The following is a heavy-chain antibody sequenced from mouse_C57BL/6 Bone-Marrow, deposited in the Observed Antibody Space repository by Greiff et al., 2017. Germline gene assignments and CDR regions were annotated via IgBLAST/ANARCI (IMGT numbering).Heavy chain of an antibody. V-gene: IGHV1-82*01. CDR3: ARRGNYDGAMDY. CDR2: IYPGDGDT. J-gene: IGHJ4*01. D-gene: IGHD2-1*01. Sequence: QVQLQQSGPELVKPGASVKISCKASGYAFSSSWMNWVKQRPGKGLEWIGRIYPGDGDTNYNGKCKGKATLTADKSTSTAYMHLSSLTSEDSAVYFCARRGNYDGAMDYWGQGTSVTVSS. CDR1: GYAFSSSW.